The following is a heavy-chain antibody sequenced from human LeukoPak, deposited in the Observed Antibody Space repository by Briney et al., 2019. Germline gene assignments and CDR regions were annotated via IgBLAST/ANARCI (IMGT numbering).Heavy chain of an antibody. V-gene: IGHV3-21*01. CDR2: ISSSSSYI. D-gene: IGHD5-12*01. J-gene: IGHJ6*03. Sequence: GGSLRLSCAASGFTFSSYSMNWVRQAPGKGLEWVSSISSSSSYIYYAESVKGRFTISRDNAKNSLYLQMNSLRAEDTAVYYCARVGGYSGYDLAFEHYYYYMDVWGKGTTVTVSS. CDR3: ARVGGYSGYDLAFEHYYYYMDV. CDR1: GFTFSSYS.